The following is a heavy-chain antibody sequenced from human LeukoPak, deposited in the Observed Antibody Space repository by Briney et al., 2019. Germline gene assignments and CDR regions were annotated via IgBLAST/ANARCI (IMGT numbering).Heavy chain of an antibody. CDR3: AKAAGTVTANYIDY. D-gene: IGHD3-16*02. CDR1: GFTFSGYT. Sequence: GGSLRLSCAASGFTFSGYTMNWVRQAPGEGLEWVSVINYSGDTTSYADSVKGRFTSSRDISKNTLYLHMNSLRAEDTAVYYCAKAAGTVTANYIDYWGQGTLVTVSS. CDR2: INYSGDTT. V-gene: IGHV3-23*01. J-gene: IGHJ4*02.